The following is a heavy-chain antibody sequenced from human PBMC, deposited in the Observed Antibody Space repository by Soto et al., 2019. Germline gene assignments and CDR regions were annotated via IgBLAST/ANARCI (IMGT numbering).Heavy chain of an antibody. J-gene: IGHJ4*02. D-gene: IGHD5-18*01. V-gene: IGHV4-59*08. CDR3: ARHEKDTAMAFDY. CDR1: GGSISSYY. Sequence: SETLSLTCTVSGGSISSYYWSWIRQPPGKGLEWIGYIYYSGSTNYNPSLKSRVTISVDTSKNQFSLKLSSVTAADTAVYYCARHEKDTAMAFDYWGQGTLVTVS. CDR2: IYYSGST.